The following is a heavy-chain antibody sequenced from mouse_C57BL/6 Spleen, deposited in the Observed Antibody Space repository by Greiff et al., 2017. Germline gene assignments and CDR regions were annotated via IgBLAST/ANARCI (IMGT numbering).Heavy chain of an antibody. Sequence: EVKLQESGEGLVKPGGSLKLSCAASGFTFSSYAMSWVRQTPEKRLEWVAYISSGGDYIYYADTVKGRFTISRDNARNTLYLQMSSLKSEDTAMYYCTRAVYYYGSSYYFDYWGQGTTLTVSS. D-gene: IGHD1-1*01. J-gene: IGHJ2*01. CDR1: GFTFSSYA. CDR3: TRAVYYYGSSYYFDY. V-gene: IGHV5-9-1*02. CDR2: ISSGGDYI.